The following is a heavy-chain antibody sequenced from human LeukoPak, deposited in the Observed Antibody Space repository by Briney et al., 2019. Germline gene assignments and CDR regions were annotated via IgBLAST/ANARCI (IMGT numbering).Heavy chain of an antibody. J-gene: IGHJ3*02. CDR2: IIPILGIA. Sequence: GASVKVSCKASGGTFSSYTISWVRQAPGQGLEWMGRIIPILGIANYAQKFQGRVTITADKSTSTAYMELSGLRSEDTAVYYCAKDRGPYYYDSSGYLLNAFDIWGQGTMVTVSS. D-gene: IGHD3-22*01. V-gene: IGHV1-69*04. CDR1: GGTFSSYT. CDR3: AKDRGPYYYDSSGYLLNAFDI.